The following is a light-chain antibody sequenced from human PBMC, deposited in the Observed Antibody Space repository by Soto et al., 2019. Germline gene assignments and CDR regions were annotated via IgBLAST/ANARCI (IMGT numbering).Light chain of an antibody. CDR1: QSVTSNY. V-gene: IGKV3-20*01. Sequence: EIVLTQSPGTLSLSPGERATLSCGASQSVTSNYLAWYQQKPGQAPRLLIFGASIRVTVIPDRFIGSGSGTDFTLTITRLEHEDFAVYYCQHYVTSLTTFGQGTKVEVK. CDR2: GAS. CDR3: QHYVTSLTT. J-gene: IGKJ1*01.